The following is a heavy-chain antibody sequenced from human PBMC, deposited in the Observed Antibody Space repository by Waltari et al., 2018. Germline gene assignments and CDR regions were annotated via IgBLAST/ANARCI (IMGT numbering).Heavy chain of an antibody. CDR2: IYYSGST. Sequence: QLQLQESGPGLVKPSETLSLPCTVSGVSISSSSYYLGWIRQPPGNGLEWIGSIYYSGSTYYNPSLKRRVTISVDTSKNQFSLKLSSVTAADTAVYYCARVSIAARPVWFDPWGQGTLVTVSS. V-gene: IGHV4-39*07. CDR1: GVSISSSSYY. D-gene: IGHD6-6*01. J-gene: IGHJ5*02. CDR3: ARVSIAARPVWFDP.